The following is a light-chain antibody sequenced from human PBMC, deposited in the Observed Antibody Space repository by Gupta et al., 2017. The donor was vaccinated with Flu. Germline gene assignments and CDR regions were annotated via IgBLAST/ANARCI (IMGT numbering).Light chain of an antibody. V-gene: IGLV2-23*02. Sequence: SITISCTGTSSDVGNYNFVSWYQQYPGKAPKLVIYDVSQRPSGVSNRFSGSKSGNTASLTISGLQADDEADYHCCSFAGGTTLVFGGGTKLTVL. CDR2: DVS. J-gene: IGLJ2*01. CDR1: SSDVGNYNF. CDR3: CSFAGGTTLV.